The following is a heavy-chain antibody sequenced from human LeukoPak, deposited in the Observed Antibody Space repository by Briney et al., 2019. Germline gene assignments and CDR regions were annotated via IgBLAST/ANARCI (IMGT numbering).Heavy chain of an antibody. J-gene: IGHJ3*02. CDR1: GGPISSHY. CDR2: IYYSGST. D-gene: IGHD6-6*01. V-gene: IGHV4-59*11. CDR3: ASLLPYSCSYISGAFDI. Sequence: SQTLSLTGTGSGGPISSHYWSWIRQPRGKGLEWIGFIYYSGSTNYNPSLKSRVTISVDTSKNQFSLKLSSVTAADTAVYYCASLLPYSCSYISGAFDIWGQRTMVTVSS.